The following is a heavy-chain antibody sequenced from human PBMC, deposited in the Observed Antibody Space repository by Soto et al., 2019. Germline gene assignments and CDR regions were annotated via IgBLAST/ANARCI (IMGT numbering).Heavy chain of an antibody. Sequence: QVQLVQSGAEVKKPGSSVRVSCQASGATFSTYAISWLRQAPGQGLEWMGGIIPIFGTTNYAQKFQGRVMITADEITSTAYMELSGLRSEDTAMYYCARDEPAGSCSGGSCKYYYGMDVWGQGTTVTVSS. J-gene: IGHJ6*02. CDR2: IIPIFGTT. V-gene: IGHV1-69*01. CDR3: ARDEPAGSCSGGSCKYYYGMDV. CDR1: GATFSTYA. D-gene: IGHD2-15*01.